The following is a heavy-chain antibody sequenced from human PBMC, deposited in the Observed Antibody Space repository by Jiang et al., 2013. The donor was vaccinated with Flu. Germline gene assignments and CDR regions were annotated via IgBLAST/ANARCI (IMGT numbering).Heavy chain of an antibody. J-gene: IGHJ4*02. Sequence: GLVKPSETLSLTCTVSGGSISSSSYYWGWIRQPPGKGLEWIGSIYYSGSTYYNPSLKSRVTISVDTSKNQFSLKLSSVTAADTAVYYCARLLPIAARRGFDYWGQGTLVTVSS. CDR1: GGSISSSSYY. CDR3: ARLLPIAARRGFDY. V-gene: IGHV4-39*01. CDR2: IYYSGST. D-gene: IGHD6-6*01.